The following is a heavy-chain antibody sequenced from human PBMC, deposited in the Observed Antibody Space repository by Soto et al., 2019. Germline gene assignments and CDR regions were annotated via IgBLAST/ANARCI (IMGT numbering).Heavy chain of an antibody. V-gene: IGHV3-23*01. D-gene: IGHD3-10*01. CDR3: AKDRQFRSYYESAGHYNN. CDR2: ISGSGGVT. CDR1: GFTFKNYD. J-gene: IGHJ4*02. Sequence: EVQLLESGGGFAQPGGSLRLSCVASGFTFKNYDMRWVRQAPGKGLEWVSGISGSGGVTYYADSVKGRFTISRDNAKNTLYLQMNSLRANDTAVYYCAKDRQFRSYYESAGHYNNWGQGTLVTVSS.